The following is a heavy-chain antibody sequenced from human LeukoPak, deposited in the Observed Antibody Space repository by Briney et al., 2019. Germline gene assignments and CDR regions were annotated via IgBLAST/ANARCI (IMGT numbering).Heavy chain of an antibody. CDR3: ARDRCSGGSCYSGPIDY. Sequence: ASVKVSCKASGYTFTGYYMHWVRQAPGQGLEGMGWISAYNGNTNYAQNHQGRVTMTTDTSTSTGYMELRSLRSDDTAVYYCARDRCSGGSCYSGPIDYWGQGTLVTVSS. CDR1: GYTFTGYY. D-gene: IGHD2-15*01. CDR2: ISAYNGNT. J-gene: IGHJ4*02. V-gene: IGHV1-18*04.